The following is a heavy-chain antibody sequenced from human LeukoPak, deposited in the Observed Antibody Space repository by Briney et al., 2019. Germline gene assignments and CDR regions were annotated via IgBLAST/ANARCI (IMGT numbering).Heavy chain of an antibody. CDR1: GFTFSTYD. Sequence: PGGSLRLSCAASGFTFSTYDMNWVRQAPGKGLEWVSFSSGGTDYMYYADSVKGRFTISRDNAKSSLYLQMNSLRADDTAVYYCVRRNDADYWGQGTLVTVSS. CDR2: SSGGTDYM. J-gene: IGHJ4*02. D-gene: IGHD1-1*01. V-gene: IGHV3-21*01. CDR3: VRRNDADY.